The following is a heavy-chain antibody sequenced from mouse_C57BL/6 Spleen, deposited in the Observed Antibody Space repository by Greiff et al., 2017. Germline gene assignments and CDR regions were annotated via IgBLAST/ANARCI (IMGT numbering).Heavy chain of an antibody. CDR1: GYAFSSSW. Sequence: LVESGPELVKPGASVKISCKASGYAFSSSWMNWVKQRPGKGLEWIGRIYPGDGDTNYNGNFKGKATLTADKSSSTAYMQLSSLTSEDSAVYFCALTTVVAHWYFDVWGTGTTVTVSS. J-gene: IGHJ1*03. D-gene: IGHD1-1*01. CDR3: ALTTVVAHWYFDV. V-gene: IGHV1-82*01. CDR2: IYPGDGDT.